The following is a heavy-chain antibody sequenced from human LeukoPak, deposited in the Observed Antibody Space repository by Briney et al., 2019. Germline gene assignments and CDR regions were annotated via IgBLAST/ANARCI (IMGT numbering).Heavy chain of an antibody. Sequence: PSETLSLTCAVYGGSFSGYYWSWLRQPPGKGLEWIGEINHSGSTNYNPSLKSRVTISVDTSKNQFSLKLSSVTAADTAVYYCARGSSIVVVPAAHYWYFDLWGRGTLVTVSS. V-gene: IGHV4-34*01. CDR3: ARGSSIVVVPAAHYWYFDL. J-gene: IGHJ2*01. CDR1: GGSFSGYY. D-gene: IGHD2-2*01. CDR2: INHSGST.